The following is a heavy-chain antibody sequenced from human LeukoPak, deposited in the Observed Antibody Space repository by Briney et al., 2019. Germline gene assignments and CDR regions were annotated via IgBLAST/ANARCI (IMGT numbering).Heavy chain of an antibody. CDR1: GGSISSSSYY. J-gene: IGHJ4*02. Sequence: PSETLSLTCTVSGGSISSSSYYWGWIRQPPGTGLEWIGSIYYSGSTYYNPSLKSRVTISVDTSKNQFSLKLSSVAAADAAVYYCARAGVMIVVVPAALFDYWGQGTLVTVSS. V-gene: IGHV4-39*07. CDR3: ARAGVMIVVVPAALFDY. D-gene: IGHD2-2*01. CDR2: IYYSGST.